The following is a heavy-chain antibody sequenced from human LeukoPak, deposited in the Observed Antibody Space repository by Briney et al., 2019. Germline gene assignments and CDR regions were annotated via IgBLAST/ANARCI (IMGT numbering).Heavy chain of an antibody. CDR1: GGSFRGYC. Sequence: PSETLSLTCDVYGGSFRGYCWSWVRQSPGRGLKWIGEITHGGSTEYNPSLKSRVTMSMDTSNNKFSLKLSSVTAADTAVYYCARYGGSYYYYYYIDVWGKGTTVTVSS. CDR2: ITHGGST. D-gene: IGHD2-15*01. V-gene: IGHV4-34*10. CDR3: ARYGGSYYYYYYIDV. J-gene: IGHJ6*03.